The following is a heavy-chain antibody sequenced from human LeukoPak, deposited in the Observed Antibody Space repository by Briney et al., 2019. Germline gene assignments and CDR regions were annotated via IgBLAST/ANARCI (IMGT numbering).Heavy chain of an antibody. V-gene: IGHV4-4*07. CDR3: ARRVNYGDYFDY. D-gene: IGHD4-17*01. J-gene: IGHJ4*02. CDR2: IYPSGST. Sequence: SETLSLTCTVSGASNSNYYWSWIRQPAGKGLEWIGRIYPSGSTNYNPSLKSRVTMSVDTSKNQFSLKLRSLTAADTAVYYCARRVNYGDYFDYWGQGTLVTVSS. CDR1: GASNSNYY.